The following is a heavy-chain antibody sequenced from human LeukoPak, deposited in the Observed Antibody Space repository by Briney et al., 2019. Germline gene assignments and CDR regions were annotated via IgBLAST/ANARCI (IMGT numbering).Heavy chain of an antibody. Sequence: GASVKVSCKASGYTFTGYYMHWVRQAPGQGLEWMGWINPNSGGTNYAQKFQGRVTLTRDTSISTAYMELSRLRSDDTAVYYCARDLFFVGNSIDYWGQGTLVTVSS. J-gene: IGHJ4*02. V-gene: IGHV1-2*02. CDR2: INPNSGGT. CDR3: ARDLFFVGNSIDY. D-gene: IGHD3-3*01. CDR1: GYTFTGYY.